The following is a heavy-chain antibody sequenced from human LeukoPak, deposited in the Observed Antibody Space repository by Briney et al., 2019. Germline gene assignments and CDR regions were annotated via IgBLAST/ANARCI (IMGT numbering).Heavy chain of an antibody. CDR1: RISFSSHS. CDR2: ISSNSSYI. J-gene: IGHJ4*02. D-gene: IGHD3-22*01. CDR3: ARDRARSYYYDSSGYYSPFDY. V-gene: IGHV3-21*01. Sequence: GWSFIRSCLTSRISFSSHSMNWLRQAPGKGLESDPSISSNSSYIYYADSVKGRFTISRDNAKNSLYLQMNSLRAEDTAVYYCARDRARSYYYDSSGYYSPFDYWGQGTLVTVSS.